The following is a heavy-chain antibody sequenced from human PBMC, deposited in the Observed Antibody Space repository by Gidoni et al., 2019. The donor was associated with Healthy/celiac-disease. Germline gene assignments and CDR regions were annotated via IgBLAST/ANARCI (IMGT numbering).Heavy chain of an antibody. D-gene: IGHD2-21*01. CDR2: IYYSGST. V-gene: IGHV4-59*01. Sequence: QVQLQESGPGRVKPSETLSLTCTGSGGSISSYYWSWIRQPPGKGREWIGYIYYSGSTNYNPSLTCRVTISVDPSKTQFSLTLSSVTAADTAVYYCAREGFLNWFDPWGQGTLVTVSS. CDR1: GGSISSYY. J-gene: IGHJ5*02. CDR3: AREGFLNWFDP.